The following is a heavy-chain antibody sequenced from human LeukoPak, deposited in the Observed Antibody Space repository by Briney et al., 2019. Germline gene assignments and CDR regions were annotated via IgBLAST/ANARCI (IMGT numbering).Heavy chain of an antibody. Sequence: SETLSLTCTVSGGSVNNYYWSWIRQPPGKGLEWIGEINHSGSTNYNPSLKSRVTISVDTSKNQFSLKLSSVTAADTAVYYCARAHPFDPWGQGTLVTVSS. V-gene: IGHV4-34*01. J-gene: IGHJ5*02. CDR2: INHSGST. CDR3: ARAHPFDP. CDR1: GGSVNNYY.